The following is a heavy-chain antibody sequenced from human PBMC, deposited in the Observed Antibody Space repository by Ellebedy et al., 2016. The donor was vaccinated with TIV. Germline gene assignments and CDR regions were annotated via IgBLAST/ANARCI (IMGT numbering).Heavy chain of an antibody. Sequence: ASVQVSCKGSGYTFTDYYIHWVRQAPGQGLEWMGWINPNSGGTNYVQNFQGRVTMTRDMSITTAYMALSRLRSDDTAVYYCTRTEYYDSSSSAGSFDIWGQGTMVTVSS. J-gene: IGHJ3*02. CDR3: TRTEYYDSSSSAGSFDI. V-gene: IGHV1-2*02. D-gene: IGHD3-22*01. CDR1: GYTFTDYY. CDR2: INPNSGGT.